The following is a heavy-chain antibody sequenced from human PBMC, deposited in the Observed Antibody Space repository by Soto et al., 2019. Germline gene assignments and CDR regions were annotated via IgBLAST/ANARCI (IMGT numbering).Heavy chain of an antibody. V-gene: IGHV3-33*04. CDR3: ARDPGRDRHIDY. Sequence: QVQLVESGGGVVQPGRSLRLSCKASGFTLSDYGMHWVRQAPGKCLEGVAVIWHDGGEKYYADSVTGRFTITRDNSKNTVHLQIGRLGTEDTGPYYCARDPGRDRHIDYWGQGNLVTVSS. CDR2: IWHDGGEK. J-gene: IGHJ4*02. D-gene: IGHD3-10*01. CDR1: GFTLSDYG.